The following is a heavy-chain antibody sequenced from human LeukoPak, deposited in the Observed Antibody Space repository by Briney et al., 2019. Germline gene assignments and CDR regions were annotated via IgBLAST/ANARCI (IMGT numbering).Heavy chain of an antibody. D-gene: IGHD6-19*01. J-gene: IGHJ2*01. CDR2: IYYSGST. CDR3: ARRTAVTGTWYFDL. V-gene: IGHV4-59*08. Sequence: SETLSLTCTVSGGSISSYYWSWIRQPPGKGLEWIGYIYYSGSTNYNPSLKSRVTISVDTSKNQFSLKLSTVTAADTAVYYCARRTAVTGTWYFDLWGRGTLVTVSS. CDR1: GGSISSYY.